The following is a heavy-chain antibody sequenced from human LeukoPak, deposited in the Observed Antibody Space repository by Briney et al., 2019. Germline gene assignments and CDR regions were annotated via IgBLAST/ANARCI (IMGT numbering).Heavy chain of an antibody. CDR2: ISAYNGNT. CDR1: GYTFTSYG. V-gene: IGHV1-18*04. J-gene: IGHJ4*02. Sequence: ASVKVSCKASGYTFTSYGISWVRQAPGQGLEWMGWISAYNGNTNYAQKLQGRVTMTTDTSTSTAYMELRSLRSDDTAVYYCARESDILTGYSPLYYFDYWGQGTLVTVSS. CDR3: ARESDILTGYSPLYYFDY. D-gene: IGHD3-9*01.